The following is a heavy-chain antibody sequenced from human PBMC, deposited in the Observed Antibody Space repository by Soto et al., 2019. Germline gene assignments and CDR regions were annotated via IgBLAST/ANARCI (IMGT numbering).Heavy chain of an antibody. D-gene: IGHD4-17*01. Sequence: GGSLRLSCAASGFTFSDYYMSWIRQAPGKGLEWVSYISSSGSTIYYADSVKGRFTISRDNAKNSLYLQMNSLRAEDTAVYYCARVGDPYGDYGPSPSYYYYMDVWGKGTTVTVSS. CDR3: ARVGDPYGDYGPSPSYYYYMDV. CDR1: GFTFSDYY. J-gene: IGHJ6*03. V-gene: IGHV3-11*01. CDR2: ISSSGSTI.